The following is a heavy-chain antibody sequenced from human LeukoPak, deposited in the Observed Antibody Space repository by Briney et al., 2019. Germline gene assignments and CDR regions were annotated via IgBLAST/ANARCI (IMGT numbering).Heavy chain of an antibody. J-gene: IGHJ4*02. Sequence: PLETLSLTCTVSGGSNYWSWIRQPPGKGLEWIGEIYHSGSTNYNPSLKSRVTISVDKSKNQFSLKLSSVTAADTAVYYCARDREDYYDSSGYEYWGQGTLVTVSS. D-gene: IGHD3-22*01. CDR3: ARDREDYYDSSGYEY. CDR2: IYHSGST. CDR1: GGSNY. V-gene: IGHV4-59*12.